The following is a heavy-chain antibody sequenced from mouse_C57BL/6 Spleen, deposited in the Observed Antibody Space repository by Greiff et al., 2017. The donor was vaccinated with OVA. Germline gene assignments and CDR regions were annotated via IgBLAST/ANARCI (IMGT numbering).Heavy chain of an antibody. J-gene: IGHJ4*01. V-gene: IGHV1-53*01. CDR2: INPSNGGT. Sequence: QVQLQQPGTELVKPGASVKLSCKASGYTFTSYWMNWVKQRPGQGLEWIGNINPSNGGTKYNGKFKSKATLTVDKSSSTAYLQLSSLTSEDDAVEFCSRAVYEYGDAMDYWGQGTSVTVSS. CDR1: GYTFTSYW. D-gene: IGHD2-4*01. CDR3: SRAVYEYGDAMDY.